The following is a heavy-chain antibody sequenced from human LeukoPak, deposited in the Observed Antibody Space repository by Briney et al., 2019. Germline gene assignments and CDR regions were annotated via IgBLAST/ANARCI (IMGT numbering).Heavy chain of an antibody. V-gene: IGHV4-59*11. CDR1: GGSISSHY. CDR2: IYYSGSTNYNT. Sequence: SETLSLTCTVSGGSISSHYWNWIRQPPGKGLEWIGYIYYSGSTNYNTNYNPSLKSRVTISLDTSKNQFSLKVTSVTAADTAVYYCATLGFCTSGSCYDYYAMGVWGQGTTVTVSS. J-gene: IGHJ6*02. D-gene: IGHD2-15*01. CDR3: ATLGFCTSGSCYDYYAMGV.